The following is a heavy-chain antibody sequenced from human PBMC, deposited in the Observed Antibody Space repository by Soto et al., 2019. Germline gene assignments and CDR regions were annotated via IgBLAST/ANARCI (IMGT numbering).Heavy chain of an antibody. CDR1: GNTFTSYS. Sequence: QVQLVQSGAEVKKPGASVKVSCKASGNTFTSYSVYWVRQAPGQGLEWMGWINAGNGNTSYSQKFQDRVTITRDTSASTVYMELSSLRSEDTAVYYCARDRYSSSWYVGAFDYWGQGTLVTVSS. CDR2: INAGNGNT. D-gene: IGHD6-13*01. V-gene: IGHV1-3*01. CDR3: ARDRYSSSWYVGAFDY. J-gene: IGHJ4*02.